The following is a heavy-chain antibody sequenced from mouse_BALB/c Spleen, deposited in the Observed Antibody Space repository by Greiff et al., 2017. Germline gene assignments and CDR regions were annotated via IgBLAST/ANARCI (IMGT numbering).Heavy chain of an antibody. CDR2: ISSGGGST. V-gene: IGHV5-12-1*01. Sequence: EVHLVESGGGLVKPGGSLKLSCAASGFAFSSYDMSWVRQTPEKRLEWVAYISSGGGSTYYPDTVKGRFTISRDNAKNTLYLQMSSLKSEDTAMYYCARQGGDGYFDVWGAGTTVTVSS. CDR1: GFAFSSYD. J-gene: IGHJ1*01. D-gene: IGHD3-3*01. CDR3: ARQGGDGYFDV.